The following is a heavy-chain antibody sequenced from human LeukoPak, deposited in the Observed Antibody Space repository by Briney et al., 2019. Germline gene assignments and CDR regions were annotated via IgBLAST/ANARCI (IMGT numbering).Heavy chain of an antibody. CDR1: GFTFSRYS. V-gene: IGHV3-48*01. CDR2: ISSSSSTI. Sequence: GGSLRLSCAASGFTFSRYSMNWVRQAPGKGLEWVSYISSSSSTIYYADSVKGRFTISRDNAKNSLYPQMNSLRAEDTAVYYCARGGITGTYNWFVPWGQGTLVTVSS. J-gene: IGHJ5*02. CDR3: ARGGITGTYNWFVP. D-gene: IGHD1-20*01.